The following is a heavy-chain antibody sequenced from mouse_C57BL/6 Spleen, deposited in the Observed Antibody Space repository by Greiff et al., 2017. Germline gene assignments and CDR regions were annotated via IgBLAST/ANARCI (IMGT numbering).Heavy chain of an antibody. CDR2: INPSNGGT. J-gene: IGHJ3*01. CDR1: GYTFTSYW. D-gene: IGHD2-4*01. V-gene: IGHV1-53*01. CDR3: ARWENYYDYDKGFAY. Sequence: QVQLQQSGTELVKPGASVKMSCKASGYTFTSYWMHWVKQRPGQGLEWIGNINPSNGGTNYNEKFKSKATLTVDKSSSTAYMQLSSLTSEDSAVYYCARWENYYDYDKGFAYWGQGTLVTVSA.